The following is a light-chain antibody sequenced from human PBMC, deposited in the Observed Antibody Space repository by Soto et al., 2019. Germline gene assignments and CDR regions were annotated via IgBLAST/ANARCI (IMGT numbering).Light chain of an antibody. CDR3: QKSYSTPWT. J-gene: IGKJ1*01. V-gene: IGKV1-39*01. CDR1: QSISSY. CDR2: AAS. Sequence: DIQMTQAPSLLSASVVDRVNLTCLASQSISSYLNWYQQKPGKAPRLLIYAASSLQSGVPSRFSGSGSGTDFTLTISSLQPEDFATYYCQKSYSTPWTCGKGNTGDIK.